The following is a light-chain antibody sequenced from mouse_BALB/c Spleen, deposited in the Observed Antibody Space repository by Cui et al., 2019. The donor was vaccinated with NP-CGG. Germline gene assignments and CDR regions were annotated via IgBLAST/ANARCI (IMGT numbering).Light chain of an antibody. V-gene: IGLV1*01. Sequence: QAVVTQESALTTSPGETITLTCRSSTGAVTTSNYANWVQEKPEHLFTGLIGGTNNRVPGVPARFSGSLIGDKAALTITGAQTEDETIYFCALWYSNHWMFGGGTKLTVL. CDR3: ALWYSNHWM. CDR2: GTN. J-gene: IGLJ1*01. CDR1: TGAVTTSNY.